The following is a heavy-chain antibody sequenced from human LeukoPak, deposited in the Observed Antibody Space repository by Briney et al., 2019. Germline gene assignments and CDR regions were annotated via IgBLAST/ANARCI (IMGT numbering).Heavy chain of an antibody. D-gene: IGHD2-15*01. V-gene: IGHV4-59*08. CDR3: ARIVRAAATYYFDY. Sequence: SETLSLTCTVSGGSISSYYWSWIRQPPGKGLEWIGYIYYSGSTNYNPSLKSRVTISIDTSKNQFSLKLSSVTAADTAVYYCARIVRAAATYYFDYWGQGTLVTVSS. CDR1: GGSISSYY. J-gene: IGHJ4*02. CDR2: IYYSGST.